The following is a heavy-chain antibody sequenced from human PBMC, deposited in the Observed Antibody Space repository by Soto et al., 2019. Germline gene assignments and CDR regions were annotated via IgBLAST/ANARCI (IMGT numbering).Heavy chain of an antibody. Sequence: PGESLKISCKGSGYSFTSYCISWVRQMPGKGLEWMGRIDPSDSYTNYSPSFQGHVTISADKSISTAYLQWSSLKASDTAMYYCARLAVPAAMFYYGMDVWGQGTTVTVSS. CDR2: IDPSDSYT. J-gene: IGHJ6*02. CDR3: ARLAVPAAMFYYGMDV. CDR1: GYSFTSYC. D-gene: IGHD2-2*01. V-gene: IGHV5-10-1*01.